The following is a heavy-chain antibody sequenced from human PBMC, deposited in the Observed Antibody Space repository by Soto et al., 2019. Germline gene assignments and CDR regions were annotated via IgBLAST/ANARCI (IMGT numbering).Heavy chain of an antibody. CDR2: ISAYNGNT. D-gene: IGHD4-17*01. CDR3: ARNGDSEVRYYYYYMDV. V-gene: IGHV1-18*01. Sequence: ASVKVSCKASGYTFTSYGISWVRQAPGQGLEWMGWISAYNGNTNYAQKLQGRVTMTTDTSTSTAYMELRSLRSDDTAVYYCARNGDSEVRYYYYYMDVWGKGTTVTVSS. CDR1: GYTFTSYG. J-gene: IGHJ6*03.